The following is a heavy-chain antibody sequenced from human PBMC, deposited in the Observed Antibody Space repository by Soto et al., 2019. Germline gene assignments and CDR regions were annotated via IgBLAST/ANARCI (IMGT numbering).Heavy chain of an antibody. D-gene: IGHD2-15*01. Sequence: QVQLMQSGAEVKNPGASVKVSCKASGYTFTNYAISWVRQAPGQGLEWMGWIRAYNGNTSHAQKLQGRVTMTTDTSTSTAYRELRSLRSDDTAVYYCARGYCSGGSCYYFDSWGQGTLVTVSS. CDR2: IRAYNGNT. J-gene: IGHJ4*02. V-gene: IGHV1-18*01. CDR3: ARGYCSGGSCYYFDS. CDR1: GYTFTNYA.